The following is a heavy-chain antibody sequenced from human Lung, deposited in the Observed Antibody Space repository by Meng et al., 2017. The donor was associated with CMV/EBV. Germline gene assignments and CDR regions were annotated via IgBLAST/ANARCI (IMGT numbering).Heavy chain of an antibody. CDR1: GGSISSSAYY. J-gene: IGHJ5*02. Sequence: LRLXCTVSGGSISSSAYYWSWIRQHPGKGLEWIGYIYYSGSTYYNPSLKSRVTISVDTSNTQFSLTLSSVTAADTAVYYCARGPTPTISEGWFDPWGQGNXVXVSS. CDR2: IYYSGST. CDR3: ARGPTPTISEGWFDP. D-gene: IGHD3-3*01. V-gene: IGHV4-31*03.